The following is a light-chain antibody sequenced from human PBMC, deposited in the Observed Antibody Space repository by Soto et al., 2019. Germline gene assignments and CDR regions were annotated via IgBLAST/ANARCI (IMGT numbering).Light chain of an antibody. V-gene: IGKV1-5*01. CDR2: DAS. CDR3: HQYHTYWT. CDR1: QSISSW. Sequence: DIQMTQSPSTLSASVGDRVTLTCRASQSISSWLAWYQQKPGKAPKLLIYDASSLESGVPSRFSGSGSGTDFTLTISSLQPDDFATYYCHQYHTYWTFGQGTKVESK. J-gene: IGKJ1*01.